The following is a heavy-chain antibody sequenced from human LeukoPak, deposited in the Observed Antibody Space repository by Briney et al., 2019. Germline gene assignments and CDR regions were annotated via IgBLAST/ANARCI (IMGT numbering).Heavy chain of an antibody. D-gene: IGHD2-2*01. J-gene: IGHJ4*02. Sequence: ASVKVSCKASGYTFTGYYMHWVRQAPGQGLEWMGWINPNSGGTNYAQKFQGRVTMTRDTSISTAYMELSRLRSDDTAVYYCAKDPPGFGTSHGPVDYWGQGTLVTVSS. CDR1: GYTFTGYY. V-gene: IGHV1-2*02. CDR3: AKDPPGFGTSHGPVDY. CDR2: INPNSGGT.